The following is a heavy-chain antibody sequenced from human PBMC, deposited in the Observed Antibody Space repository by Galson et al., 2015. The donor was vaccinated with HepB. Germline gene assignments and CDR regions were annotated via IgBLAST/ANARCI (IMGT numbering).Heavy chain of an antibody. V-gene: IGHV3-15*07. CDR1: GFTFSNAW. J-gene: IGHJ3*02. CDR2: IKSKTDGGTT. CDR3: TTDFKEAGAFDI. Sequence: LRLSCAASGFTFSNAWMNWVRQAPGKGLEWVGRIKSKTDGGTTDYAAPVKGRFTISRDDSKNTLYLQMNSLKTEDTAVYYCTTDFKEAGAFDIWGQGTMVTVSS.